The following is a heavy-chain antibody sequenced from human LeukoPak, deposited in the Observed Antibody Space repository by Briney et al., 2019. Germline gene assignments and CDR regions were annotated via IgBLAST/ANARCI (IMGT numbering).Heavy chain of an antibody. Sequence: GGSLRLSCAASGFTFGGSALHWVRQASGKGLEWVGRIRSTANGYATAYAASVKGRFTISRDDSKNTAYLQMDSLKTEDTAVYYCTGNYYGSGSYADFDYWGQGTLVTVSS. CDR1: GFTFGGSA. J-gene: IGHJ4*02. D-gene: IGHD3-10*01. CDR3: TGNYYGSGSYADFDY. V-gene: IGHV3-73*01. CDR2: IRSTANGYAT.